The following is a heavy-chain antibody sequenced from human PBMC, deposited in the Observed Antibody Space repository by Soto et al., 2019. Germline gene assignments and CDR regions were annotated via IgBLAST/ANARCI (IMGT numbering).Heavy chain of an antibody. D-gene: IGHD6-13*01. V-gene: IGHV1-69*13. Sequence: SVTVSCKASGGTFSSYAISWVRQAPGQGLEWMGGIIPIFGTANYAQKFQGRVTITADESTSTAYMELSSLRSEDTAVYYCEGAAAGLDAFDIWGQGTMVTVSS. CDR3: EGAAAGLDAFDI. CDR1: GGTFSSYA. CDR2: IIPIFGTA. J-gene: IGHJ3*02.